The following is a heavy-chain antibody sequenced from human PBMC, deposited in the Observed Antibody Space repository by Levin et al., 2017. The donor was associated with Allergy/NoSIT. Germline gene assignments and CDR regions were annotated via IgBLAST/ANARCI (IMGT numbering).Heavy chain of an antibody. D-gene: IGHD2-21*02. CDR3: TSSEESCGGDCYPAAPVDY. Sequence: GESLKISCTASGFTFGDYAMSWFRQAPGKGLEWVGFIRSKAYGGTTEYAASVKGRFTISRDDSKSIAYLQMNSLKTEDTAVYYCTSSEESCGGDCYPAAPVDYWGQGTLVTVSS. CDR1: GFTFGDYA. V-gene: IGHV3-49*03. J-gene: IGHJ4*02. CDR2: IRSKAYGGTT.